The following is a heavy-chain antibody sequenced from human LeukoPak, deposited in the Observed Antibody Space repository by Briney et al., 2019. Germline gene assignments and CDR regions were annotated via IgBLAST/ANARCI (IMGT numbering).Heavy chain of an antibody. Sequence: PGGSLRLSCAASGFSFSTLWMAWVRQAPGKGLEWVANINQYGSEEFYVDSVKGRFTISRDNAKNSVFLQMNSLRADDTAVYYCARDATGSTRDIWGQGTTVTVSS. V-gene: IGHV3-7*01. CDR1: GFSFSTLW. D-gene: IGHD1-7*01. CDR3: ARDATGSTRDI. J-gene: IGHJ6*02. CDR2: INQYGSEE.